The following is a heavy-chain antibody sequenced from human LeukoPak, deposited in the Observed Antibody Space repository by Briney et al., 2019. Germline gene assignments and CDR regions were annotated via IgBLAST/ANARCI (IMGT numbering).Heavy chain of an antibody. CDR2: INPNSGGT. Sequence: GASVKVSCKASGYTFTGYYMHWVRQAPGQELEWMGWINPNSGGTNYAQKFQGRVTMTRDTSISTAYMELSRLRSDDTAVYYCARAYVERGSYVTFDHWGQGTLVTVSS. CDR3: ARAYVERGSYVTFDH. CDR1: GYTFTGYY. J-gene: IGHJ4*02. V-gene: IGHV1-2*02. D-gene: IGHD1-26*01.